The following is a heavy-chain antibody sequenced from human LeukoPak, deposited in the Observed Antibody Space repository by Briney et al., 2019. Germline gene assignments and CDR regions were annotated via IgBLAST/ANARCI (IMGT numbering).Heavy chain of an antibody. V-gene: IGHV3-7*01. J-gene: IGHJ4*02. CDR2: IKQDGSEK. CDR1: GFTFSSYW. CDR3: ARDSHIRYFKPTLDY. Sequence: PGGSLRLSCAASGFTFSSYWMSWVRQAPGKGLEWVANIKQDGSEKYYVDSVKGRFTISRDNAKNSLYLQMNSLRAEDTAVYYCARDSHIRYFKPTLDYWGQGTLVTVSS. D-gene: IGHD3-9*01.